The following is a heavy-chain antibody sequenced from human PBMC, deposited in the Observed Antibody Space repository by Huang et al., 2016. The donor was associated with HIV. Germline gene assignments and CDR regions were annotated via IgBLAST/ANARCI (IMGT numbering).Heavy chain of an antibody. J-gene: IGHJ6*02. CDR3: AREVRSVDTDRPDGYYYRGLDV. Sequence: QLRESGPGLVTPSETLSLTCSASGTSMTSSTFYWGWFRQPPGRGLAWIGSVYFLGHTSSNPSLKSRVTIAIDTANKQYSMGLTSVTAADTAVYFCAREVRSVDTDRPDGYYYRGLDVWGQGTTVIVSS. CDR2: VYFLGHT. V-gene: IGHV4-39*02. D-gene: IGHD2-2*03. CDR1: GTSMTSSTFY.